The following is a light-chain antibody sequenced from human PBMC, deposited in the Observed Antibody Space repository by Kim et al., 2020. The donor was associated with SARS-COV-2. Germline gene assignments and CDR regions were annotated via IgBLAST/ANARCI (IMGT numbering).Light chain of an antibody. CDR3: SAWDDSLSTWV. J-gene: IGLJ3*02. CDR2: RNN. Sequence: QTATLTCTGNTKNVGNQGAAWLQQHQGHPPKLLSYRNNNRPSGISDRFSASRSGNTASLTITGLQPEDEADYYCSAWDDSLSTWVFGEGAQLTVL. CDR1: TKNVGNQG. V-gene: IGLV10-54*04.